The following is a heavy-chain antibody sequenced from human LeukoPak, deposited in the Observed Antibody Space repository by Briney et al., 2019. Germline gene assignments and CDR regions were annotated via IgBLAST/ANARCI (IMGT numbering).Heavy chain of an antibody. J-gene: IGHJ4*02. V-gene: IGHV1-18*04. CDR3: ARDPGSGLDY. CDR2: ISAYNGNT. CDR1: GYTFTSYG. Sequence: ASVKVSCKAPGYTFTSYGNRWVRQAPGQGLEWMGRISAYNGNTNYAQKRQGRVTMTTDTSTSTAYMELRSLRSDDTAVYYCARDPGSGLDYWGQGALGTVSS. D-gene: IGHD6-19*01.